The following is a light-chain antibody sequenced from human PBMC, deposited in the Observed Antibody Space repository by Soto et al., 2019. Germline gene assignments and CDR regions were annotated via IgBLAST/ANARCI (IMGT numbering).Light chain of an antibody. CDR1: SSDVGGYNY. V-gene: IGLV2-8*01. Sequence: QSALTQPPSASGSPGQSVTISCTGTSSDVGGYNYVSWYQQHPGKAPKLMISEVIKRPSGVPDRFSGSKSGNTASLTVSGLQAEDEADYYCSSYAGSNSPNNVFGTGTKVTVL. CDR2: EVI. CDR3: SSYAGSNSPNNV. J-gene: IGLJ1*01.